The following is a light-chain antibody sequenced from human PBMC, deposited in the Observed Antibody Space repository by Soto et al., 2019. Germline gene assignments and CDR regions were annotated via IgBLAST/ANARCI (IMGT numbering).Light chain of an antibody. CDR1: TSDVGSYDL. CDR3: CSYVGGRSPYV. V-gene: IGLV2-23*02. Sequence: QSSLTQPASVSGSPGQSITISCTGTTSDVGSYDLVSWYQQHPGKAPKIMIYEVSKRPSGDSNRFSGSKSGNTASLTISGLQAEVEADYYGCSYVGGRSPYVFGTGTKVPVL. J-gene: IGLJ1*01. CDR2: EVS.